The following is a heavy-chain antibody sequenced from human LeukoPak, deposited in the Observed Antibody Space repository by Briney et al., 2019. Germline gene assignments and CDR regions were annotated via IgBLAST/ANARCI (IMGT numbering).Heavy chain of an antibody. CDR3: AKDGWYSGSYRPGFFDY. J-gene: IGHJ4*02. D-gene: IGHD1-26*01. Sequence: GGSLRLSCAASGFTFSSYAMSWVRQAPGKGLEWVSGFSGSGDSTYYADSVKGRFIISRDNSKNTLYLQMNSLRAEDTAVYYCAKDGWYSGSYRPGFFDYWGQGTLVTVSS. CDR2: FSGSGDST. CDR1: GFTFSSYA. V-gene: IGHV3-23*01.